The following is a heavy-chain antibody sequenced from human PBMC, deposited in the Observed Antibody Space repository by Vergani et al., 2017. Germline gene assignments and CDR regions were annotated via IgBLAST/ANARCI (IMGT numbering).Heavy chain of an antibody. J-gene: IGHJ4*02. CDR3: ARGASGNYVSSFDY. D-gene: IGHD4-11*01. Sequence: QVQLVESAGGVVQPGRSLRLSCAASGFTFSSYAMHWVRQAPGKGLEWVAVISYDGSNKYYADSVKGRFTISRDNSKNTLYLQMNSLSAEDTAVYYCARGASGNYVSSFDYWDQGTLVTVSS. CDR1: GFTFSSYA. CDR2: ISYDGSNK. V-gene: IGHV3-30-3*01.